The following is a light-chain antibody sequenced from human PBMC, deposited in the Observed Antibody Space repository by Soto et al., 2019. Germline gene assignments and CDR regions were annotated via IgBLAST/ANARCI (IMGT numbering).Light chain of an antibody. CDR3: QQYGYSPGLA. Sequence: QLTQSPSSLSASVGDRVAITCRASQGISSYLAWYQKKPGKAPNLLIYAASTLQSGVPSRFSGSGSGTDFTLTISRLEPEDFAVYYCQQYGYSPGLACGGGTKVDIK. V-gene: IGKV1-9*01. CDR1: QGISSY. J-gene: IGKJ4*01. CDR2: AAS.